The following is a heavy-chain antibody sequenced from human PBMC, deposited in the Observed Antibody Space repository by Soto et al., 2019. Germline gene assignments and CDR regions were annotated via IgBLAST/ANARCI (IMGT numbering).Heavy chain of an antibody. CDR3: ARAAYYYYYYGMDV. CDR2: ISYDGNNK. Sequence: QVQLVESGGGVVQPGRSLRLSCGASGFTFSSYALHWVRQAPGKGLEWVAFISYDGNNKYYADSVKGRFTISRDNSKNTLYLQMSSLRAEDTAVYYCARAAYYYYYYGMDVWGQGTTVTVSS. J-gene: IGHJ6*02. CDR1: GFTFSSYA. V-gene: IGHV3-30-3*01.